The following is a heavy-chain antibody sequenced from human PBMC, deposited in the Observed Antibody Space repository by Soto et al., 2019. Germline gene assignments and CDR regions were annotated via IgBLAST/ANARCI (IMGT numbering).Heavy chain of an antibody. Sequence: SETLSLTCTVSGDSISSDYYHWTWIRQSPGKGLEWIGYIHHSGSILYNPSLKSRVTISVDTSKNQFSLHLTSVTAADTAIYYCARRTVNIRTFYSGLKTHCFDYWGQGAPVTVSS. CDR2: IHHSGSI. J-gene: IGHJ4*02. CDR1: GDSISSDYYH. CDR3: ARRTVNIRTFYSGLKTHCFDY. D-gene: IGHD6-19*01. V-gene: IGHV4-30-4*08.